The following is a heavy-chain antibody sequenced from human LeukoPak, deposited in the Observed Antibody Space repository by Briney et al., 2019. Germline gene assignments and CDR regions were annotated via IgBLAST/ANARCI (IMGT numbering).Heavy chain of an antibody. Sequence: SETLSLTCAVSGGSISSGDYSWSWIRQPPGKGLEWIGYISYSGSTYYNPSLKSRVTISVDTSKNQFSLKLSSVTAADTAVYYCARDPGRAKYCSSTSCYSVGFDYWGQGTLVTVSS. CDR2: ISYSGST. V-gene: IGHV4-30-4*07. D-gene: IGHD2-2*01. J-gene: IGHJ4*02. CDR1: GGSISSGDYS. CDR3: ARDPGRAKYCSSTSCYSVGFDY.